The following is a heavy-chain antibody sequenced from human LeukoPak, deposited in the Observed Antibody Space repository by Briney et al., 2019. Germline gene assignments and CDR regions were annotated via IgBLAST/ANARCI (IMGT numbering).Heavy chain of an antibody. J-gene: IGHJ4*02. CDR3: ARGLWFGETTTYYFDY. Sequence: GGSLRLSCAASGFTFSSYSTNWVRQAPGKGLEWVSSISSSSSYIYYADSVKGRFTISRDNAKNSLYLQMNSLRAEDTAVYYCARGLWFGETTTYYFDYWGQGTLVTVSS. CDR1: GFTFSSYS. D-gene: IGHD3-10*01. CDR2: ISSSSSYI. V-gene: IGHV3-21*01.